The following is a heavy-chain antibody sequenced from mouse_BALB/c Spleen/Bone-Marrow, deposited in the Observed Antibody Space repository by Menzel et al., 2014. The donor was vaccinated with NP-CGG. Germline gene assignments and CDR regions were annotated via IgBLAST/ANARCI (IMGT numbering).Heavy chain of an antibody. V-gene: IGHV7-3*02. J-gene: IGHJ3*01. CDR1: GFTFTDYY. CDR2: IRNKANGYTT. D-gene: IGHD2-1*01. Sequence: EVKLMESGGGLVQPGGSLRLSCATSGFTFTDYYMSWVRQPPGKALEWLVFIRNKANGYTTEYSASVKGRFTISRDNSQSILYLQMNTLRAEDSATYYCARDYGNYVRFAYWGQGTLVTVSA. CDR3: ARDYGNYVRFAY.